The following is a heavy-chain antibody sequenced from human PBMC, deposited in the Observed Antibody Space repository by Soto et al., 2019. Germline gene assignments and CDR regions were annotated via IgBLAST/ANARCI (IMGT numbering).Heavy chain of an antibody. CDR3: ARRRGTDAFDI. D-gene: IGHD3-10*01. CDR1: GYTFTSYG. CDR2: ISAYTGNT. Sequence: QVQLVQSGAEVKKPGASVKVSCKASGYTFTSYGISWVRHAPGQGLEWMGWISAYTGNTNYAQKLQGRVTMTTDTSASTANMELRSMRSDDTAVYYCARRRGTDAFDIRGQGTMDTDSS. J-gene: IGHJ3*02. V-gene: IGHV1-18*01.